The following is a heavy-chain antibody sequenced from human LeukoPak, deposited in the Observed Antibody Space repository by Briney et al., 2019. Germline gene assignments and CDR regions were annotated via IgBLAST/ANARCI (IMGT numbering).Heavy chain of an antibody. CDR2: ISGSGGST. CDR1: GFTFSSYA. J-gene: IGHJ5*02. V-gene: IGHV3-23*01. Sequence: GGSLRLSCAASGFTFSSYAMSWVRQAPGKGLEWVSAISGSGGSTYYADSVKGRFTISRDNSKNTLYLQMNSLRAEDTAVYYRAKELLWFGELSRRKGWFDPWGQGTLVTVSS. CDR3: AKELLWFGELSRRKGWFDP. D-gene: IGHD3-10*01.